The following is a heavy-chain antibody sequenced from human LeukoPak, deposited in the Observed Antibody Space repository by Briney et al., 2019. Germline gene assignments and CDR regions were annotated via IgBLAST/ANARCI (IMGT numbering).Heavy chain of an antibody. D-gene: IGHD3-22*01. Sequence: GESLKISCKGSGYSFTNYWIGWVRQMPGKGLEWMGIIYPGDSDTSYSPSFQGQVTISADKSISTAYLQWSSLKASDTAMYYCARRQDSSGYSDAFDIWGQGTMVSVSS. CDR3: ARRQDSSGYSDAFDI. J-gene: IGHJ3*02. CDR1: GYSFTNYW. V-gene: IGHV5-51*01. CDR2: IYPGDSDT.